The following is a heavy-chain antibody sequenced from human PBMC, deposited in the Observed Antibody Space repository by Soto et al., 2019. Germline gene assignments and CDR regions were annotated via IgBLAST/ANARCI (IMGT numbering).Heavy chain of an antibody. CDR3: ARHTYGRADFDS. CDR2: IHSSGAT. Sequence: TSETLSLTCIVSGGSINNYYWSWIRQVPGKGLEWIGEIHSSGATKYNPSLKSRVTISLDSSKNQFSLKLTSVSATDTALYYCARHTYGRADFDSWGQGALVTV. CDR1: GGSINNYY. V-gene: IGHV4-59*08. D-gene: IGHD1-26*01. J-gene: IGHJ4*02.